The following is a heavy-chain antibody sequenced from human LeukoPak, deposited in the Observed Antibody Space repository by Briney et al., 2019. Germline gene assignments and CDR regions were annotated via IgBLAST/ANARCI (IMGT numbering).Heavy chain of an antibody. V-gene: IGHV4-59*01. CDR1: GGSISSYY. J-gene: IGHJ6*02. CDR2: IYYSGST. Sequence: LETLSLTCTVSGGSISSYYRSWIRQPPGKGLEWIGYIYYSGSTNYNPSLKSRVTISVDTSKNQLSLKLSSVTAADTAVYYCAREFGGGMDVWGQGTTVTVSS. CDR3: AREFGGGMDV. D-gene: IGHD3-10*01.